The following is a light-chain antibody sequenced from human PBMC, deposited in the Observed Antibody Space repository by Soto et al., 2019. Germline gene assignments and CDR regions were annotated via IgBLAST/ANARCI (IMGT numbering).Light chain of an antibody. CDR1: NSGVGGYSY. CDR2: EVS. J-gene: IGLJ2*01. CDR3: SSYTSSSTLVV. Sequence: QSALTQPASVSGSPGQSITISCTGTNSGVGGYSYVSWYQQHPGKAPKLMIYEVSNRPSGVSNRFSASKSGNTASLTISGLQAEDEADYYCSSYTSSSTLVVFGGGTKVTVL. V-gene: IGLV2-14*01.